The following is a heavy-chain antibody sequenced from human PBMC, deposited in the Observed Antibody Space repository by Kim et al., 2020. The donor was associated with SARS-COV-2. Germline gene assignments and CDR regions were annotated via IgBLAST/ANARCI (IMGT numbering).Heavy chain of an antibody. J-gene: IGHJ4*02. Sequence: YGPTLKSRLTITKDTSKYQVVLTMTNVDPVDTATYYCASRPGALGSYFDYWGQGTLVTVSS. CDR3: ASRPGALGSYFDY. V-gene: IGHV2-5*05. D-gene: IGHD3-10*01.